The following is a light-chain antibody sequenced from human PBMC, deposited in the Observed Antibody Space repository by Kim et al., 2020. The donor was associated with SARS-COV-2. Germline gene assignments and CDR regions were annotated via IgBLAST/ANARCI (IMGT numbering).Light chain of an antibody. CDR2: LYNDGRP. V-gene: IGLV4-69*01. CDR3: QSHGSGTVV. J-gene: IGLJ2*01. CDR1: SGNSTYA. Sequence: SVQHACTLSSGNSTYAIAWYHQQPEKSPRFLMRLYNDGRPTRGDGIPDRFSGSTSGAERFLTTSSLQAEDEADYYCQSHGSGTVVVGGGTQLTVL.